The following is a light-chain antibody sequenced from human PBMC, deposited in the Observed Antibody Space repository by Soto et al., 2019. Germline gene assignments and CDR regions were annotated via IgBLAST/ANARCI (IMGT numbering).Light chain of an antibody. V-gene: IGKV1-16*01. CDR2: AAS. J-gene: IGKJ1*01. CDR1: QGISNY. CDR3: QQYNNWPPWT. Sequence: DIQMTQSPSSLSAYLGDRVTITCRASQGISNYLAWYQQKPGKAPKLLIYAASTLQTGVPSRFSGGGSGTDFTLTITSLQPEDFAVYYCQQYNNWPPWTFGQGTKVDIK.